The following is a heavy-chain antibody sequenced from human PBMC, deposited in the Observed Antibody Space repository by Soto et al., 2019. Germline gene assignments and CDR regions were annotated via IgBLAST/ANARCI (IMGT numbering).Heavy chain of an antibody. CDR2: ISWNGGSS. V-gene: IGHV3-43*01. Sequence: EEQLVESGGAVVQPGGSLRLSCEASGFTFGSYTMHWVRQAPGKGLEWVSLISWNGGSSFYADSVKGRFTISRDNSRDSLYMQMNRPGPEASVLYYLPKKIEAHGSGGGDVWGHGTTVTVSS. J-gene: IGHJ6*02. D-gene: IGHD3-10*01. CDR3: PKKIEAHGSGGGDV. CDR1: GFTFGSYT.